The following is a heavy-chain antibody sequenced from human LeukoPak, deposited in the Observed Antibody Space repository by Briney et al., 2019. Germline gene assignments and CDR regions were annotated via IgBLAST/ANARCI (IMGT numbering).Heavy chain of an antibody. J-gene: IGHJ4*02. V-gene: IGHV3-9*01. CDR2: ISWNSGSI. CDR1: GFTFDDYA. CDR3: AKDGS. D-gene: IGHD2-15*01. Sequence: PGGSLRLSCAASGFTFDDYAMHWVRQAPGKGLERVSGISWNSGSIGYADSVKGRFTISRDNAKNSLYLQMNSLRAEDTALYYCAKDGSWGQGTLVTVSS.